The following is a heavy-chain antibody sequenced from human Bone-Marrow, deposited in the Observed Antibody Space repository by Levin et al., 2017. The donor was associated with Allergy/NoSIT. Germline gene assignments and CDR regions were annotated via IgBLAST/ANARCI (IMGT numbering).Heavy chain of an antibody. CDR1: GGSISDSSF. J-gene: IGHJ6*04. D-gene: IGHD3-9*01. CDR3: ARALGRTDLLTGYFARNPPVYYYSMDV. CDR2: LHHSGSI. Sequence: SETLSLTCAVSGGSISDSSFWSWVRQPPGKGLEWIGDLHHSGSINYNPSLRSRVTLSVDKSKNQLSLKLRTVTAADTAVYYCARALGRTDLLTGYFARNPPVYYYSMDVWGKGTTVTVSS. V-gene: IGHV4-4*02.